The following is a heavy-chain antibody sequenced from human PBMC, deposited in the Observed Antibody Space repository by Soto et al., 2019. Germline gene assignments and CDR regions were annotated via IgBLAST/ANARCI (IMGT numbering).Heavy chain of an antibody. CDR1: GGSISSGGYY. V-gene: IGHV4-31*03. D-gene: IGHD3-22*01. CDR2: IYYSGST. CDR3: ARDKDSSGYYYWYFDL. J-gene: IGHJ2*01. Sequence: QVQLQESGPGLVKPSQTLSLTCTVSGGSISSGGYYWSWIRQHPGKGLEWIWYIYYSGSTYYNPSLKSRVTISVATSKNQFSLKLSSVTAADTAVYYCARDKDSSGYYYWYFDLWGRGTLVTVSS.